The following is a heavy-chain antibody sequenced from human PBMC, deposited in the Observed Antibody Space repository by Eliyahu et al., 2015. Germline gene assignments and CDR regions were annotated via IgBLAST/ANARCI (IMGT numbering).Heavy chain of an antibody. J-gene: IGHJ4*02. CDR1: GXXINSYY. CDR3: ARFSNYIPYYFDF. CDR2: IYYIGSX. D-gene: IGHD4-11*01. V-gene: IGHV4-59*01. Sequence: QVQLQESGPGLVKPSETLSLTCTVSGXXINSYYWSWIRXSPGKGLEWIGYIYYIGSXKXNPSLESRVTISVDASKNEFSLRLTSVTAADTAVYFCARFSNYIPYYFDFWGQGTLITVSS.